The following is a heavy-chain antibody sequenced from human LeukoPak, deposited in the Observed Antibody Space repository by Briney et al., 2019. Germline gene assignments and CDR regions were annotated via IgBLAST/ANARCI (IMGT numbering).Heavy chain of an antibody. D-gene: IGHD6-13*01. J-gene: IGHJ4*02. V-gene: IGHV5-51*01. Sequence: GESLKISCKCSGYSFTSYWTGWVRQMPGKGLEWMGLSYPGDSDTRYSPSFQGQVTISADKSISTAYLQWSSLKASDTAMYYCARRLKIAAAAEFDYWGQGTLVTVSS. CDR1: GYSFTSYW. CDR2: SYPGDSDT. CDR3: ARRLKIAAAAEFDY.